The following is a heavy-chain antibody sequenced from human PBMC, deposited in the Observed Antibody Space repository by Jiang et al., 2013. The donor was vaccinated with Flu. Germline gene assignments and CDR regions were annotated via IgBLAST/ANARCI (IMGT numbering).Heavy chain of an antibody. CDR2: IKEDGREK. Sequence: WVASIKEDGREKYYVDSVRGRFTISRDNAKNSLYLQMNSLRAEDMAVYYCARDYSWAIDYWGQGTLVTVSS. J-gene: IGHJ4*02. CDR3: ARDYSWAIDY. D-gene: IGHD5-18*01. V-gene: IGHV3-7*03.